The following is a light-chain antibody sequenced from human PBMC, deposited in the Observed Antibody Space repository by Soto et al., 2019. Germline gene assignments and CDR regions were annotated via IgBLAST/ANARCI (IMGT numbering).Light chain of an antibody. CDR1: QSVRSN. CDR2: AAS. J-gene: IGKJ5*01. V-gene: IGKV3-15*01. CDR3: QQYNEWPPFT. Sequence: IVMTQSASTLSVSPGERATLSCRASQSVRSNLAWYQQKPGQAPRLVIYAASTRATGIPDRFSGSVSGTEFTLTISSLQSEDFAVYYCQQYNEWPPFTFGQGTRLEIK.